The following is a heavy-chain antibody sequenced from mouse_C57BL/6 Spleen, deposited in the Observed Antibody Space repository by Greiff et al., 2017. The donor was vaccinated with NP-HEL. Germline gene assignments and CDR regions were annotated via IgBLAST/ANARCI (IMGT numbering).Heavy chain of an antibody. Sequence: VQLQQSDAELVKPGASVKISCKVSGYTFTDHTIHWMKQRPEQGLEWIGYIYPRDGSTNYNGKFKGKATLTADKSSSTAYMQLSSLTSEDSAVYFCARDTTGLRPPDYWGQGTTLTVSS. CDR3: ARDTTGLRPPDY. D-gene: IGHD1-1*01. CDR1: GYTFTDHT. V-gene: IGHV1-78*01. CDR2: IYPRDGST. J-gene: IGHJ2*01.